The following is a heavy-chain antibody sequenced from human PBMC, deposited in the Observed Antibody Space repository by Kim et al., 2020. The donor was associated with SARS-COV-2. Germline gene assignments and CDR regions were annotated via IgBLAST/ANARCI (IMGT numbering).Heavy chain of an antibody. CDR3: ASPDPTEDILTGYFSRPFKGSKVEPYYFDY. V-gene: IGHV3-30*04. J-gene: IGHJ4*02. CDR1: GFTFSSYA. Sequence: GGSLRLSCAASGFTFSSYAMHWVRQAPGKGLEWVAVISYDGSNKYYADSVKGRFTISRDNSKNTLYLQMNSLRAEDTAVYYCASPDPTEDILTGYFSRPFKGSKVEPYYFDYWGQGTLVTVSA. D-gene: IGHD3-9*01. CDR2: ISYDGSNK.